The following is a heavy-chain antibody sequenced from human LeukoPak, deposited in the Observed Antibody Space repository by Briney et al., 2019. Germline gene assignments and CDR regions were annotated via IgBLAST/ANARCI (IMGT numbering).Heavy chain of an antibody. Sequence: NASEALSLTCTVSGGSISSSSYYWSWIRQPAGKGLEWIGRIYTSGSTNYNPSLKSRVTISVDTSKNQFSLKLSSVTAADTAVYYCAREGTLFDYWGQGTLVTVSS. CDR1: GGSISSSSYY. D-gene: IGHD1-1*01. CDR3: AREGTLFDY. CDR2: IYTSGST. J-gene: IGHJ4*02. V-gene: IGHV4-61*02.